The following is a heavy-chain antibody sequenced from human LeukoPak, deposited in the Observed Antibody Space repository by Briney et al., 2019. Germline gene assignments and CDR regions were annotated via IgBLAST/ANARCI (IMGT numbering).Heavy chain of an antibody. J-gene: IGHJ4*02. CDR1: GGSFSGYY. V-gene: IGHV4-34*01. Sequence: PSETLSLTCAVYGGSFSGYYWSWIRQPPGKGLEWIGEINHSGSTNYNPSLKSRVTISVDTSKNQFSLKLSSVTAADTAVYYCARDLADTAMITAYWGQGTLVTVSS. CDR2: INHSGST. D-gene: IGHD5-18*01. CDR3: ARDLADTAMITAY.